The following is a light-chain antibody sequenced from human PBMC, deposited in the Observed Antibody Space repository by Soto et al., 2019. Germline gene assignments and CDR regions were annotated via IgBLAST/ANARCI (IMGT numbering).Light chain of an antibody. Sequence: AIQMAQSPSSLSASVGDRVTITCRASQGIGNDVGWFQQKPGKAPKLLIYAAATLQSGVPSRFSGSRSVTDFTLTISSLQPEDFATYYCLQDHNSPLTFGGGTKVEIK. CDR3: LQDHNSPLT. CDR2: AAA. CDR1: QGIGND. V-gene: IGKV1-6*02. J-gene: IGKJ4*01.